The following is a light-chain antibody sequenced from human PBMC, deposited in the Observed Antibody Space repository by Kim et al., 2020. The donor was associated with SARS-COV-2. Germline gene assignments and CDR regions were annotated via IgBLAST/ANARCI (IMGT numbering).Light chain of an antibody. Sequence: ATTTCTGSSTNIVAGYDVLWYQQLPPTAPPLLIYDGSNRPSGVPARCSASKSGASASLLITGLHAADEADYYCRSYDSSLTGWVFGGGTQLTVL. CDR1: STNIVAGYD. CDR3: RSYDSSLTGWV. CDR2: DGS. J-gene: IGLJ2*01. V-gene: IGLV1-40*03.